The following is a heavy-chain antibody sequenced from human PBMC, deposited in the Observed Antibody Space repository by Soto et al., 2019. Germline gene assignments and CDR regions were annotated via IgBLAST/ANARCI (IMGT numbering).Heavy chain of an antibody. J-gene: IGHJ3*02. CDR1: GYSFTSYW. V-gene: IGHV5-51*01. CDR3: ARQSKEDDYIWGSYRPLGAFDI. CDR2: IYPGDSDT. Sequence: GESLKISCKGSGYSFTSYWIGWVRQMPGKGLEWMGIIYPGDSDTRYSPSFQGQVTISADKSISTAYLQWSSLKASDTAMYYCARQSKEDDYIWGSYRPLGAFDIWGKGKMVTVS. D-gene: IGHD3-16*02.